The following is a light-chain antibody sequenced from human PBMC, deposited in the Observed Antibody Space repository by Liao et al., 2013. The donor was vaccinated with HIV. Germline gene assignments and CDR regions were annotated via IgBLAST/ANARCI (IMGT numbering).Light chain of an antibody. V-gene: IGLV3-1*01. CDR2: QDS. J-gene: IGLJ1*01. CDR1: KLGDKY. Sequence: SYEVTQPPSVSVSPGQTASITCSGDKLGDKYACWYQQKPGQSPVLVIYQDSKRPSGIPERFSGSNSGNTATLTISGTQAMDEADYYCQAWDSSTHYVFGTGTKVTVL. CDR3: QAWDSSTHYV.